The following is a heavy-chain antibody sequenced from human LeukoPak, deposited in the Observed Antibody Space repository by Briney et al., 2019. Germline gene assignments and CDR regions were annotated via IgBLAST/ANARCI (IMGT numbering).Heavy chain of an antibody. CDR3: AKYYYDSSGYYPDAFDI. D-gene: IGHD3-22*01. CDR1: GFVFSSYA. V-gene: IGHV3-23*01. Sequence: GGSLRLSCAASGFVFSSYAMHWVRQAPGKGLEWVSTISSGATHTYYPDSVKGRFTVSRDDSKNTLDLQMNSLRVEDTALYYCAKYYYDSSGYYPDAFDIWGQGTMVTVSS. J-gene: IGHJ3*02. CDR2: ISSGATHT.